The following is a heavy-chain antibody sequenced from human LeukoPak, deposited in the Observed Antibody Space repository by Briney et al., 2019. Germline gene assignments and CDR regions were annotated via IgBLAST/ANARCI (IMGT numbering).Heavy chain of an antibody. Sequence: TSETLSLTCAVYGGSFSGYYWSWIRQPPGKGLEWIGEINHSGSTNYNPSLKSRVTISVDTSKNQFSLKLSSVTAADTAVYYCARVGYSYGSDYWGQGTLVTVSS. CDR1: GGSFSGYY. CDR3: ARVGYSYGSDY. J-gene: IGHJ4*02. CDR2: INHSGST. V-gene: IGHV4-34*01. D-gene: IGHD5-18*01.